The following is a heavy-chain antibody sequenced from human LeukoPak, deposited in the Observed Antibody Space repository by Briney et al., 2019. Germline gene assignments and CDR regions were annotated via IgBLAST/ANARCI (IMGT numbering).Heavy chain of an antibody. J-gene: IGHJ4*02. CDR2: FSCDGGST. V-gene: IGHV3-43D*03. CDR1: GFPFEHHA. D-gene: IGHD3-9*01. CDR3: AKDALPNKYCDILTGYPDY. Sequence: GVPLRLSCGAWGFPFEHHAMHWLRQAPGRALVGVSLFSCDGGSTYYADSVKGRFTISRDNSKNSLYLQMNSLRAEDTDLYYCAKDALPNKYCDILTGYPDYWGQGTLVTVSS.